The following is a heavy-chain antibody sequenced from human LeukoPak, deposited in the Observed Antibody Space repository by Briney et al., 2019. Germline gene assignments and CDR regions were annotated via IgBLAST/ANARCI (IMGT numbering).Heavy chain of an antibody. J-gene: IGHJ4*02. V-gene: IGHV3-53*01. CDR3: AKTLSSGWCPDY. D-gene: IGHD6-19*01. Sequence: GGSLRLSCAASGFTVSSNYMSWVRQAPGKGLEWVSVIYSGGSTYYADSVKGRFTISRDNSKNTLYLQMNSLRAEDTAVYYCAKTLSSGWCPDYWGQGTLVTVSS. CDR1: GFTVSSNY. CDR2: IYSGGST.